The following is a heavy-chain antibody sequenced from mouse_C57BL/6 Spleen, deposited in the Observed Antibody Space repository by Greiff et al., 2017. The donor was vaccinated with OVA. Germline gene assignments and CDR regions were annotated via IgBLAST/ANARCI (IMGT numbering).Heavy chain of an antibody. J-gene: IGHJ3*01. Sequence: QVQLQQSGAELAKPGASVKLSCKASGYTFTSYWMHWVKQRPGQGLEWIGYINPSSGYTKYNQKFKDQATLPADKSSSTAYMQLSSLTDADSAVYYCGREEEYGSSYPLAYWGQGTLVTVSA. V-gene: IGHV1-7*01. CDR3: GREEEYGSSYPLAY. D-gene: IGHD1-1*01. CDR2: INPSSGYT. CDR1: GYTFTSYW.